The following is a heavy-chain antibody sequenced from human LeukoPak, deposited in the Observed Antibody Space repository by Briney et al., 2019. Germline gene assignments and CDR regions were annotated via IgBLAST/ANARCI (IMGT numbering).Heavy chain of an antibody. CDR3: AKYRGNNFGFRGFTDF. CDR2: ISYDGSRI. V-gene: IGHV3-30-3*02. J-gene: IGHJ4*02. D-gene: IGHD5-18*01. Sequence: GGSLRLSCVASGFTFSGSAMHWVRQAPCNGPYCVAFISYDGSRINYADSVKGRFTSCRDNSINTLYLQMNSLRAEVTAVYYCAKYRGNNFGFRGFTDFWGQGTLVTVSS. CDR1: GFTFSGSA.